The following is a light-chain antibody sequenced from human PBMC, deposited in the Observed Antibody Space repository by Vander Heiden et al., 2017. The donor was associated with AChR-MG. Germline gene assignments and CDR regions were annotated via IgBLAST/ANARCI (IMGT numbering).Light chain of an antibody. CDR2: GNS. J-gene: IGLJ2*01. CDR1: SSNIGACDD. CDR3: QSYDSSLSGSV. V-gene: IGLV1-40*01. Sequence: QSVLTQPPSVSGAPGQRVTISCTGSSSNIGACDDVHWDQQLPGTAPKRLIYGNSNRPSGVPDRFSGSKSGTSASLAITGLQAEDEADYYCQSYDSSLSGSVCGGGTKLTVL.